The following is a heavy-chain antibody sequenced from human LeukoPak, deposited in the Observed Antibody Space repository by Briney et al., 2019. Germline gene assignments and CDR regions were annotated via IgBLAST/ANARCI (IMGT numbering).Heavy chain of an antibody. D-gene: IGHD6-19*01. Sequence: GASVKASCKASGGTFSSYAISWVRQAPGQGLEWMGGIIPIFGTANYAQKFQGRVTITADESTSTAYMELSSLRSEDTAVYYCASSSYSSGWYLFDYWGQGTLVTVSS. V-gene: IGHV1-69*13. CDR1: GGTFSSYA. J-gene: IGHJ4*02. CDR2: IIPIFGTA. CDR3: ASSSYSSGWYLFDY.